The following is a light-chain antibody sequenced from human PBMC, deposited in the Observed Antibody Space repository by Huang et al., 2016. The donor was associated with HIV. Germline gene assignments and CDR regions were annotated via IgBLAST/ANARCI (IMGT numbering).Light chain of an antibody. V-gene: IGKV1-39*01. CDR1: QNINSY. CDR3: QQSDNIPPT. CDR2: GAS. J-gene: IGKJ1*01. Sequence: DIQMTRSPSSLSASVGDRVTITCRASQNINSYLNWYQKKPGKAPKVLIDGASILQSGVPARFSGSGAGTDFTLTISSLQPDDFATYYCQQSDNIPPTFGQGTRV.